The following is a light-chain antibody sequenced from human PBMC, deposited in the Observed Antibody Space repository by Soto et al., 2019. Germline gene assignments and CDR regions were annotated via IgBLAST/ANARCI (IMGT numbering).Light chain of an antibody. J-gene: IGKJ4*01. V-gene: IGKV1-9*01. Sequence: IHLTQSPSSLSASVGDRVTITCRASQDISIYLGWYQQKPGKAPKLLIYKASTLKSGVPSRFSGSGSGTEFTLTISSLQSEDFAVYYCQQSNNWPDTFGGGTKVDIK. CDR3: QQSNNWPDT. CDR1: QDISIY. CDR2: KAS.